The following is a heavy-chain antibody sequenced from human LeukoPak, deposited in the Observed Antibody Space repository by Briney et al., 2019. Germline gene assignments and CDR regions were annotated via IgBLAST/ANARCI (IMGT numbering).Heavy chain of an antibody. Sequence: SVKVSCEASGGTFSSYAISRVRQAPGQGLEWMGGIIPIFGTANYAQKFQGRVTITADESTSTAYMELSSLRSEDTAVYYCAREQEYSYGYYYYYYGMDVWGQGTTVTVSS. J-gene: IGHJ6*02. CDR1: GGTFSSYA. V-gene: IGHV1-69*13. CDR3: AREQEYSYGYYYYYYGMDV. D-gene: IGHD5-18*01. CDR2: IIPIFGTA.